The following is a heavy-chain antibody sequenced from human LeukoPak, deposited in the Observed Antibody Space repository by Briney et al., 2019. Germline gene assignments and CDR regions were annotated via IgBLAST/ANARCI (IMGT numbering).Heavy chain of an antibody. CDR3: ARAFYDYGDYGNWFDP. CDR1: GGSFSGCY. J-gene: IGHJ5*02. D-gene: IGHD4-17*01. CDR2: INHSGST. Sequence: SETLSLTCAVYGGSFSGCYWSWIRQPPGKGLEWIGEINHSGSTNYNPSFKSRVTISVDTSKNQFSLKLSSVTAADAAVYYCARAFYDYGDYGNWFDPWGQGTLVTVSS. V-gene: IGHV4-34*01.